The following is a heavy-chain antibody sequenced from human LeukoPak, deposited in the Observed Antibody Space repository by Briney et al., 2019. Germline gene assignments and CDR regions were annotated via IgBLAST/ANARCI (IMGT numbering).Heavy chain of an antibody. Sequence: GASVKVSCKASGYTFTGYYMHWVRQAPGQGLELMGWINPNSGGTNYAQKFQGRVTMTRDTSISTAYIELSRLRSDDTAVYYCARPMLRYGDYPDYWGQGTLVTVSS. CDR1: GYTFTGYY. CDR2: INPNSGGT. J-gene: IGHJ4*02. V-gene: IGHV1-2*02. CDR3: ARPMLRYGDYPDY. D-gene: IGHD4-17*01.